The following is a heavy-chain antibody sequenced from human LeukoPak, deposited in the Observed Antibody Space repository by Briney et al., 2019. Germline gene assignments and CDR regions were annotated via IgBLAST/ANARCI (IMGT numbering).Heavy chain of an antibody. D-gene: IGHD3-16*01. CDR3: ARDPGWGALDY. Sequence: GGSVRLSCAASGFSFSSTWMTWVRQTPGKGLELVSNINIDGSQRYHAYSVEGRFSISRDNVKNTLYLQMSSLRVEDTAVYYCARDPGWGALDYWGQGALVTVSS. CDR2: INIDGSQR. J-gene: IGHJ4*02. CDR1: GFSFSSTW. V-gene: IGHV3-7*03.